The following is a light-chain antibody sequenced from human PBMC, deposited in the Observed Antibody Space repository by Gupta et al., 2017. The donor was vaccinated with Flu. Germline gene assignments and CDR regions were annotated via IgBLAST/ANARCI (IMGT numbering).Light chain of an antibody. CDR1: QGIANY. V-gene: IGKV1-33*01. Sequence: DIQMTQSPSSLSASVGDRVTITCQANQGIANYLNWFQQRPGEAPKLLICDASYVETGVPSRFSGSGSGTDFTFTISSLQPEEIATYYCQQEDSVPITFGQGTRLDIK. J-gene: IGKJ5*01. CDR2: DAS. CDR3: QQEDSVPIT.